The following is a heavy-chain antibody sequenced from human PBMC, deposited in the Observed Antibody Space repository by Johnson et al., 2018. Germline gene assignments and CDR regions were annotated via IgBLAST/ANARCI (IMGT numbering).Heavy chain of an antibody. D-gene: IGHD2-15*01. V-gene: IGHV3-66*01. J-gene: IGHJ1*01. CDR2: IYSGGRT. CDR1: GFTFGDYA. CDR3: ARDLGCSAGSCYSGYFQH. Sequence: VQLVQSGGGLVQPGRSLRLSCTASGFTFGDYAMSWFRQAPGKGLECVSVIYSGGRTYYAASVKGRFTVSRVSSTNTLYLQMNSRSAEDTAVYYCARDLGCSAGSCYSGYFQHWGQGTLVTVSS.